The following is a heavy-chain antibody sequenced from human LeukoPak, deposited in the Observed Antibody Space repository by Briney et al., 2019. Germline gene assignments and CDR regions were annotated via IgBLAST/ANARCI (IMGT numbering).Heavy chain of an antibody. Sequence: GGSLRLSCAASGFTFSSYGMHWVRQAPGKGLEWVSVISYDGSNKYYADSVKGRFTISRDNPKNTLYLQMNSLRAEDTAVYYCATPYGSGNKRDFDYWGQGTRVTVSS. D-gene: IGHD3-10*01. CDR2: ISYDGSNK. V-gene: IGHV3-30*03. CDR3: ATPYGSGNKRDFDY. J-gene: IGHJ4*02. CDR1: GFTFSSYG.